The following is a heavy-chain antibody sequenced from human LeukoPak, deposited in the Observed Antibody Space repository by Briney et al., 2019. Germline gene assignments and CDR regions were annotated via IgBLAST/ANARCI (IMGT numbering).Heavy chain of an antibody. V-gene: IGHV1-18*01. CDR2: ISAYNGNT. D-gene: IGHD5-24*01. CDR3: ARVQMGIYYYYYYGMDV. Sequence: GASVKVSCKASGYTFTSYGISWVRQAPGQGLEWMGWISAYNGNTNYAQKLQGRVTMTTDTSASTAYMELRSLRSDDTAVYYCARVQMGIYYYYYYGMDVWGQETTVTVSS. J-gene: IGHJ6*02. CDR1: GYTFTSYG.